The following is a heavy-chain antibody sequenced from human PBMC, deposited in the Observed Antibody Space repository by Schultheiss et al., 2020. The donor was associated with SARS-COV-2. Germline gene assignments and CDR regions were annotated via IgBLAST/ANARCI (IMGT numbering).Heavy chain of an antibody. V-gene: IGHV3-7*02. D-gene: IGHD2/OR15-2a*01. CDR2: IKQDGSEK. J-gene: IGHJ4*02. CDR1: GIPFSTYG. Sequence: GGSLRLSCAASGIPFSTYGIHWVRQGRGRGLEWVANIKQDGSEKNYVDSVKGRFTISRENAKSSLYLQMDSLRDDDTAVYYCARSNSGPIDYWGQGTLVTVSS. CDR3: ARSNSGPIDY.